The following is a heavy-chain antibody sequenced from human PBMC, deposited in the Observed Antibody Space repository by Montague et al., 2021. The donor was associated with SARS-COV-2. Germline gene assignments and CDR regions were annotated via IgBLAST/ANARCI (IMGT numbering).Heavy chain of an antibody. CDR3: ASERAYDYGSGTYPGGFDI. Sequence: TLSLTCTVSGGSISSGSYYWSWIRQPAGKGLEWIGRIYTTGRTNYNPSLKSRVTISVDTSKNQFSLKLSSVTAADTAAYYCASERAYDYGSGTYPGGFDIWGRGTMVTVSS. D-gene: IGHD3-10*01. CDR2: IYTTGRT. J-gene: IGHJ3*02. V-gene: IGHV4-61*02. CDR1: GGSISSGSYY.